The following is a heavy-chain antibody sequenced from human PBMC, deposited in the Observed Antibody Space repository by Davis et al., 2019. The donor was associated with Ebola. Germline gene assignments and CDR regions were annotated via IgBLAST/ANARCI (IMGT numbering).Heavy chain of an antibody. J-gene: IGHJ4*02. CDR1: GYTFTSYG. CDR2: IIPIFGTA. Sequence: AASVTVSCKASGYTFTSYGISWVRQAPGQGLEWMGGIIPIFGTANYAQKFQGRVTITADESTSTAYMELSSLRSEDTAVYYCARVGSGGYTGYLYYFDYWGQGTLVTVSS. D-gene: IGHD5-12*01. V-gene: IGHV1-69*13. CDR3: ARVGSGGYTGYLYYFDY.